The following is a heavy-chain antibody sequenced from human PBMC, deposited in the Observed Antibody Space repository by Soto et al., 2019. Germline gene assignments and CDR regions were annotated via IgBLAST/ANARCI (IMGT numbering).Heavy chain of an antibody. V-gene: IGHV4-59*12. CDR1: GASISSYY. CDR2: IYHSGST. Sequence: SETLSLTCTVSGASISSYYWSWIRQPPGKGLEWIGYIYHSGSTYYNPSLKSRVTISVDRSKNQFSLKLSSVTAADTAVYYCARVPLLWGQGTLVTVSS. J-gene: IGHJ4*02. D-gene: IGHD1-26*01. CDR3: ARVPLL.